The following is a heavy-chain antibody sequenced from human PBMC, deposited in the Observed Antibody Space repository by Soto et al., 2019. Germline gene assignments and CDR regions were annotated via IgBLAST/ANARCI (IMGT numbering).Heavy chain of an antibody. J-gene: IGHJ6*02. CDR3: ARVGPLTTNFGMDV. CDR2: IWYDGSNK. D-gene: IGHD4-4*01. CDR1: GFTFSSYG. V-gene: IGHV3-33*01. Sequence: QEQLVASGGGVVQPGRSLRLSCAASGFTFSSYGMHWVRQTPGKGLEWLAVIWYDGSNKYYADSVKGRFTISRDNSKNTLYLQMNSLSAEDTAVYYCARVGPLTTNFGMDVWGQGTTVTVSS.